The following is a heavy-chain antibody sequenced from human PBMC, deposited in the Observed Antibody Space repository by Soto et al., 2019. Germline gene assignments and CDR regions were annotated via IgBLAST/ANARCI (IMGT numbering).Heavy chain of an antibody. V-gene: IGHV3-11*01. CDR1: GFTFSDYD. D-gene: IGHD3-22*01. CDR2: TSSSGSTI. Sequence: PGGSLRLSCAASGFTFSDYDMSWIRQAPGKGLEWVSYTSSSGSTIYYADSVKGRFTMSRDNAKNSMYLHMDSLRVEDTAVYYCARNYYDSGGGFDYWGQGTLVTVSS. J-gene: IGHJ4*02. CDR3: ARNYYDSGGGFDY.